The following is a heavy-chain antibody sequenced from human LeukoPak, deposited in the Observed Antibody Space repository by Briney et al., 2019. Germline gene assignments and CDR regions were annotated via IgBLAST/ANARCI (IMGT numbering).Heavy chain of an antibody. V-gene: IGHV2-5*02. CDR2: IYWDDDK. D-gene: IGHD3-9*01. Sequence: SGPTLVKPTQTLTLTCTFSGFSLSTSGVGVGWIRQPPGKALEWLALIYWDDDKRYSPSLKSRLTITKDTSKNQVVLTTTNMDPVDTATYYCAHQTGDVLRYFDWLFDYWGQGTLVTVSS. CDR1: GFSLSTSGVG. CDR3: AHQTGDVLRYFDWLFDY. J-gene: IGHJ4*02.